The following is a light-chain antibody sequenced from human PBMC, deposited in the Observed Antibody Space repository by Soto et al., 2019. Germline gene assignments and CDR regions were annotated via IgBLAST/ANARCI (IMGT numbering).Light chain of an antibody. Sequence: DIQLTQSPSTLPASVGDRVTITCRASQSISNWLAWYHQKPGTAPKLLIYHAPTLESGVPSRFSGSGSGTEFTLTISGLQPDDFATYYCQQYNTYSGTFGRGTKVDIK. J-gene: IGKJ1*01. CDR2: HAP. CDR3: QQYNTYSGT. CDR1: QSISNW. V-gene: IGKV1-5*01.